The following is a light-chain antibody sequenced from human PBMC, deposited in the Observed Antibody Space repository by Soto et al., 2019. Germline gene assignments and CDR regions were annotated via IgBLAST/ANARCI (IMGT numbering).Light chain of an antibody. CDR1: QSVRSD. Sequence: ERVMTQSPATLSVSPGDTATLSCRASQSVRSDIAWYQQKPGQAPRLLIYGASTRATGIPARFSGSGSGTGFTLTISSLQSEDFAVYYCQQYNNWPITFGQGTRLEI. CDR2: GAS. CDR3: QQYNNWPIT. J-gene: IGKJ5*01. V-gene: IGKV3-15*01.